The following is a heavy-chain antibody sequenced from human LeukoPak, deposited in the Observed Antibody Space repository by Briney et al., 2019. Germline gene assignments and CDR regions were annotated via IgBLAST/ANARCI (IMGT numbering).Heavy chain of an antibody. CDR1: GFTFRTYG. D-gene: IGHD3-16*01. CDR3: AKEGIGGSLRGDAFEI. CDR2: ISGGADGT. Sequence: GGSLRLSCAASGFTFRTYGMSWVRRAPGRGLEWVSGISGGADGTYYADSVKGRFTISRDNSKSTLFLQMNSLRVEDTAIYYCAKEGIGGSLRGDAFEIWGQGTLVTVSS. J-gene: IGHJ3*02. V-gene: IGHV3-23*01.